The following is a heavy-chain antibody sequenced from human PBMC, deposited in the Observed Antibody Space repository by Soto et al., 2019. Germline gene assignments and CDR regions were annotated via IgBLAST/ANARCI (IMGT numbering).Heavy chain of an antibody. D-gene: IGHD2-2*01. CDR1: GFTFSSYS. CDR2: ISSSSSTI. V-gene: IGHV3-48*01. CDR3: ARPHRKRVVVPAAIYNYMDV. Sequence: HPGGSLRLSCAASGFTFSSYSMNWVRQAPGKGLEWVSYISSSSSTIYYADSVKGRFTISRDNAKNSLYLQMNSLRAEDTAVYYYARPHRKRVVVPAAIYNYMDVWGKGTTVTVSS. J-gene: IGHJ6*03.